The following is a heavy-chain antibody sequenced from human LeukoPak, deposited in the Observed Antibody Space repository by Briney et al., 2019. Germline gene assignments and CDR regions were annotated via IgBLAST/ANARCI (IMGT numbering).Heavy chain of an antibody. J-gene: IGHJ4*02. CDR1: GGSISLYY. Sequence: PSETLSLTCTISGGSISLYYWNWIRQPAGKGLEWIGLLHPSGSTTYNPSLESRVTMSLDTSNNQFSLNLTSVTAADTAVYYCATMFGVSSDFDHWGQGILVTVSS. V-gene: IGHV4-4*07. CDR3: ATMFGVSSDFDH. D-gene: IGHD3-10*02. CDR2: LHPSGST.